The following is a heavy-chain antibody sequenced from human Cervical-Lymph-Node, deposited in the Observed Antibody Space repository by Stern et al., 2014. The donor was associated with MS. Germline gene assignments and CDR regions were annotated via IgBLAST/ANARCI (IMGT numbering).Heavy chain of an antibody. Sequence: QLQESGPGLVKPSETLSLTCTVSGGSISSSSYYWGWIRQPPGKGLEWIGSIYYSGSTYYNPSLKSRVTLSVDTSKNQISLKLSSVTAADTAVYYCARVVVAATGDWFDPWGQGTLVTVSS. CDR2: IYYSGST. CDR3: ARVVVAATGDWFDP. CDR1: GGSISSSSYY. J-gene: IGHJ5*02. V-gene: IGHV4-39*01. D-gene: IGHD2-15*01.